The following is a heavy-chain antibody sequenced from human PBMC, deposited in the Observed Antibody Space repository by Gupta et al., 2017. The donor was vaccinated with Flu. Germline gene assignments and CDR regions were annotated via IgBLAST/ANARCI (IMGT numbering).Heavy chain of an antibody. CDR3: ARGDIVVVPAAKQQWLGSASYFDY. V-gene: IGHV1-69*01. D-gene: IGHD2-2*01. J-gene: IGHJ4*02. CDR2: IIPIFGTA. Sequence: GGIIPIFGTANYAQKFQGRVTITADESTSTAYMELSSLRSEDTAVYYCARGDIVVVPAAKQQWLGSASYFDYWGQGTLVTVSS.